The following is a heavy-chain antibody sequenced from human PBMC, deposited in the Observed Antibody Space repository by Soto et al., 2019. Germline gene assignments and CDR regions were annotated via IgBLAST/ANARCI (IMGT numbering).Heavy chain of an antibody. J-gene: IGHJ1*01. CDR1: GFTFSSYS. CDR3: ARGNDYGDYYEYFQH. CDR2: ISSSSSTI. Sequence: GGSLGLSCAASGFTFSSYSMNWVRQAPGKGLEWVSYISSSSSTIYYADSVKGRFTISRDNAKNSLYLQMNSLRAEDTAVYYCARGNDYGDYYEYFQHWGQGTLVTVSS. D-gene: IGHD4-17*01. V-gene: IGHV3-48*01.